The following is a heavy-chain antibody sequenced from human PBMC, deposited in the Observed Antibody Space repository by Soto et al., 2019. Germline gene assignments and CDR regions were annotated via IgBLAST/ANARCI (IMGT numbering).Heavy chain of an antibody. CDR1: GYTFMSYG. V-gene: IGHV1-18*01. CDR3: ARDEGLLYSSWIDY. Sequence: ASVKVSCKASGYTFMSYGISWVRQAPGQGLEWTGWISAYNGNANYAQKLQGRVTMTTDTSTSTAYMELRSLRSDDTAVYYCARDEGLLYSSWIDYWGQGTLVTVSS. D-gene: IGHD6-13*01. J-gene: IGHJ4*02. CDR2: ISAYNGNA.